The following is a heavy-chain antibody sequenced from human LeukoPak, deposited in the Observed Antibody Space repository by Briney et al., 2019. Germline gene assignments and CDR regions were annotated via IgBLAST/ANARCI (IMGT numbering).Heavy chain of an antibody. CDR1: GFTFSSYA. D-gene: IGHD3-3*01. CDR2: ISYDGSNK. J-gene: IGHJ6*02. V-gene: IGHV3-30-3*01. Sequence: GGSLRLSCAASGFTFSSYAMHWVRQAPGKGLEWVAVISYDGSNKYYADSVKGRFTISRDNSKNTLCLQMNSLRVEDTAVYYCARRYDFWSGSVYGMDVWGQGTTVTVSS. CDR3: ARRYDFWSGSVYGMDV.